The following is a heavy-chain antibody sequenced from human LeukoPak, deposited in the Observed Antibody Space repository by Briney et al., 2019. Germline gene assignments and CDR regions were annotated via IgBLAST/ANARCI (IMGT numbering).Heavy chain of an antibody. CDR2: ISYDGSNK. V-gene: IGHV3-30-3*01. CDR1: GFTFSSYA. Sequence: HTGGSLRLSCAASGFTFSSYAMHWVRQAPGKGLEWVAVISYDGSNKYYADSVKGRFTISRDNSKNTLYLQMNSLRAEDTAVYYCARGVVPAAILMVSYYFDYWGQGTLVTVSS. CDR3: ARGVVPAAILMVSYYFDY. D-gene: IGHD2-2*02. J-gene: IGHJ4*02.